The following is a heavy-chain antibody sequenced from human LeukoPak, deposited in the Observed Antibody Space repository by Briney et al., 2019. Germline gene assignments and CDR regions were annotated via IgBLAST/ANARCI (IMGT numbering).Heavy chain of an antibody. CDR3: AKSPLYSSGWDGAFDI. V-gene: IGHV3-7*03. CDR2: IKQDGSEK. Sequence: PGGSLRLSCAASGLTFSSYWMSWVRQAPGKGLEGVANIKQDGSEKYYVDSVKGRFTISRDNAKNSLYLQMNSLRAEDTALYYCAKSPLYSSGWDGAFDIWGQGTMVTVSS. D-gene: IGHD6-19*01. J-gene: IGHJ3*02. CDR1: GLTFSSYW.